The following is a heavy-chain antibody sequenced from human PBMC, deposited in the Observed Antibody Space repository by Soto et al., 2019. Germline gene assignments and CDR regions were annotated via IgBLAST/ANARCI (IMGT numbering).Heavy chain of an antibody. CDR1: RGSFSDSF. CDR2: INHSGTT. V-gene: IGHV4-34*01. Sequence: NPSEILSLTCALYRGSFSDSFWIWIRLPPGEGLEWIGEINHSGTTNYNPSPKSRVTISLDTSKNHFSLNLTSVTAADTAVYYSVATTMAYYYGMDVWGQGTTVTVSS. CDR3: VATTMAYYYGMDV. J-gene: IGHJ6*02. D-gene: IGHD5-12*01.